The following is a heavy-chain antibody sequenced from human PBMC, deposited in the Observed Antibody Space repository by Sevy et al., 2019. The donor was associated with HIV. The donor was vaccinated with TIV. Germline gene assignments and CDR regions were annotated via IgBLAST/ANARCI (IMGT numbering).Heavy chain of an antibody. CDR3: ARESYDFWTGPVDYDYGMDV. J-gene: IGHJ6*02. CDR2: INPKSGAT. D-gene: IGHD3-3*01. Sequence: ASVKVSCKASGYTFTGTGYYVHWVRQAPGQGLEWMGWINPKSGATNYAQKFQGRVTMTRDTSVSTANMELSRLRSDDTAVYYCARESYDFWTGPVDYDYGMDVWGQGTTVTVSS. CDR1: GYTFTGTGYY. V-gene: IGHV1-2*02.